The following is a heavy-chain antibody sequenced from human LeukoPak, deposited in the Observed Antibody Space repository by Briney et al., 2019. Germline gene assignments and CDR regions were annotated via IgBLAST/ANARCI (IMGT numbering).Heavy chain of an antibody. CDR3: AGQVVPAAAEGWFDP. D-gene: IGHD2-2*01. V-gene: IGHV4-38-2*02. Sequence: PSETLSLTCIVSGYSISSGYYWGWIRQPPGKGLEWIGNIHHSGSTYYNPSLKSRVTISVDTSKNQFSLKLSSVTAADTAVYYCAGQVVPAAAEGWFDPWGQGTLVTVSS. CDR2: IHHSGST. J-gene: IGHJ5*02. CDR1: GYSISSGYY.